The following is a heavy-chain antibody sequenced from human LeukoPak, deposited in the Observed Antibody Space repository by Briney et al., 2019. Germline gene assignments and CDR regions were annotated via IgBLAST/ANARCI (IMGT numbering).Heavy chain of an antibody. CDR2: ISWNSGSI. CDR3: VSGWDFDY. CDR1: GFTFDDYA. Sequence: GGSLRPSCAASGFTFDDYAMHWVRQAPGKGLEWVSGISWNSGSIGYADSVKGRFTISRDNAKNSLYLQMNSLGAEDTALYYCVSGWDFDYWGQGTLVTVSS. D-gene: IGHD6-19*01. J-gene: IGHJ4*02. V-gene: IGHV3-9*01.